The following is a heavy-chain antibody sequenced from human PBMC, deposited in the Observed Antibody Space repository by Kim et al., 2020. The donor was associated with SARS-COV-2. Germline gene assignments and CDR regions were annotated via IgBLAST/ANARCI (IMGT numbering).Heavy chain of an antibody. CDR2: IYYSGST. CDR3: ARHVKSGSYYDDY. CDR1: GGSISSNSHY. D-gene: IGHD1-26*01. V-gene: IGHV4-39*01. J-gene: IGHJ4*02. Sequence: SETLSLTCTVSGGSISSNSHYWGWIRQPPGKGLEWIGSIYYSGSTYYNPSLKSRLTISVDTSKNQFSLKLSSVTAADTALYCSARHVKSGSYYDDYWGQG.